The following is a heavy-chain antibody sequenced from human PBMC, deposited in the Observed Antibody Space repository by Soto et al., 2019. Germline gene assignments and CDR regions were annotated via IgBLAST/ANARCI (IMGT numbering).Heavy chain of an antibody. Sequence: SVKVSCKASGGTFSSYAISWVRQAPGQGLEWMGGIIPIFGTANYAQKFQGRVTITADESTSTAYMELSSLRSEDTAVYYCAGSDSSGYPFDPRGKGTLVTVSS. J-gene: IGHJ5*02. V-gene: IGHV1-69*13. CDR1: GGTFSSYA. CDR3: AGSDSSGYPFDP. D-gene: IGHD3-22*01. CDR2: IIPIFGTA.